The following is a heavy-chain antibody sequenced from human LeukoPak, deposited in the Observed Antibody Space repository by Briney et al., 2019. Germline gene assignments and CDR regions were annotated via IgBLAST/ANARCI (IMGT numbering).Heavy chain of an antibody. V-gene: IGHV1-18*01. Sequence: ASVKASCKASGYTFTNYAINWVRQAPGHGLEWMGWISIYNGNTNYTQNLQGRVTMTTDTSTNTAYMELRSLRSDDTAVYYCARASAYGSSWHSYWGQGTLVTVSS. CDR3: ARASAYGSSWHSY. J-gene: IGHJ4*02. D-gene: IGHD6-13*01. CDR1: GYTFTNYA. CDR2: ISIYNGNT.